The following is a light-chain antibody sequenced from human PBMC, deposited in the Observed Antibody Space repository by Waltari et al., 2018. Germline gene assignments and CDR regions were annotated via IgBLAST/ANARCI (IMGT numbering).Light chain of an antibody. V-gene: IGKV3-15*01. CDR1: QSVSSN. CDR2: AAS. Sequence: ERVMTQSPATLSVSPGDRVTISCRASQSVSSNLAWYQQKPGQAPRLLIYAASTRPAGSPATFSGSGCGTEFTLTISILQSQPFAVSSCQQHNNWPPPGTFGQGTKVEIK. J-gene: IGKJ1*01. CDR3: QQHNNWPPPGT.